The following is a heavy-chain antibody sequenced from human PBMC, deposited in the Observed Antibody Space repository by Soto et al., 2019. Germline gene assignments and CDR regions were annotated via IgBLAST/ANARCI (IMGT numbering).Heavy chain of an antibody. CDR1: GYTFTSYY. J-gene: IGHJ6*03. V-gene: IGHV1-46*03. CDR2: INPSGGST. D-gene: IGHD3-3*01. Sequence: ASVKVSCKASGYTFTSYYMHWVRQAPGQGLEWIGIINPSGGSTSYAQKFQGRVTMTRDTSTSTVYMELSSLRSEDTAVYYCARDVYFWSGYSYYYMDVWGKGTTVTVSS. CDR3: ARDVYFWSGYSYYYMDV.